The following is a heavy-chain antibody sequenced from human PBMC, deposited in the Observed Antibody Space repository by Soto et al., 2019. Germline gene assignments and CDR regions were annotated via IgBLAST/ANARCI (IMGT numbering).Heavy chain of an antibody. Sequence: GGSLRLSCAASGFTFSSYAMHWVRQAPGKGLEWVAVISYDGSNKYYADSVKGRFTISRDNSKNTLYLQMNSLRAEDTAVYYCAREHVLRFLEWLNHGGMDVWGQGTTVTVSS. V-gene: IGHV3-30-3*01. D-gene: IGHD3-3*01. CDR2: ISYDGSNK. J-gene: IGHJ6*02. CDR3: AREHVLRFLEWLNHGGMDV. CDR1: GFTFSSYA.